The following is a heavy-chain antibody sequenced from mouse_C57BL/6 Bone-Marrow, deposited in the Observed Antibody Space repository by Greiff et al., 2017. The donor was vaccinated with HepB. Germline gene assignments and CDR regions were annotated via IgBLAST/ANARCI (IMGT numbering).Heavy chain of an antibody. CDR1: GCTFTSYW. J-gene: IGHJ2*01. CDR3: ARDYSPDYYFDY. V-gene: IGHV1-59*01. D-gene: IGHD2-12*01. Sequence: VQLQQPGAELVRPGTSVKLSCKASGCTFTSYWMHWVKQRPGQGLEWIGVIDPSDSYTNYNQKFKGKATLTVDTSSSTAYMQLSSLTSEDSAVYYCARDYSPDYYFDYWGQGTTLTVSS. CDR2: IDPSDSYT.